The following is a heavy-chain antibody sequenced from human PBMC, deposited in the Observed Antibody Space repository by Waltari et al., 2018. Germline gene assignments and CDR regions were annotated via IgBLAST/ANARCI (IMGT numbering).Heavy chain of an antibody. CDR1: GYTFTSYA. D-gene: IGHD6-13*01. CDR3: ARVKGYSSNWYYFDY. V-gene: IGHV1-3*01. J-gene: IGHJ4*02. CDR2: INAGSGET. Sequence: VQLVQSGAEVKRPGASLKVSCKASGYTFTSYAMHWVRQVPGQGLERMGGINAGSGETNYSQQFQARVTITRDTSASTAYMELSSLTSEDTAVYYCARVKGYSSNWYYFDYWGQGTLVTVSA.